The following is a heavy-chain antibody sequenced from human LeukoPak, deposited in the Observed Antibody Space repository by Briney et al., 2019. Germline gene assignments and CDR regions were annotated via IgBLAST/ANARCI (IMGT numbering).Heavy chain of an antibody. CDR3: ATPPRNAPPFFEY. J-gene: IGHJ4*02. V-gene: IGHV3-23*01. CDR1: GFTFSRHD. Sequence: GGSLRLSCEASGFTFSRHDLTWVCQAPGKGLEWVAGFSGSGTSIHYADSVKGRFTISKDNSKSTLYLQMDSLRAEDTAIYYCATPPRNAPPFFEYWGQGTVVTVSS. D-gene: IGHD2-8*01. CDR2: FSGSGTSI.